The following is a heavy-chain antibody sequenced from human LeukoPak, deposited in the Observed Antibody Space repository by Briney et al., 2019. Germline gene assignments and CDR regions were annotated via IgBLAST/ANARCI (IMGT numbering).Heavy chain of an antibody. CDR1: GGTFSSYA. Sequence: ASVKVSCKASGGTFSSYAISWVRQAPGQGLEWMGGFDPEDGKTIYAQKFQGRVTMTEDTSTDTAYMELSSLRSEDTAVYYCATLNYYDSSGYYEGSPQDYWGQGTLVTVSS. CDR3: ATLNYYDSSGYYEGSPQDY. D-gene: IGHD3-22*01. V-gene: IGHV1-24*01. CDR2: FDPEDGKT. J-gene: IGHJ4*02.